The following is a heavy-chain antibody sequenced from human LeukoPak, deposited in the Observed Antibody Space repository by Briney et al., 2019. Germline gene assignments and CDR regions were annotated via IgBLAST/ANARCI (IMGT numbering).Heavy chain of an antibody. J-gene: IGHJ3*02. Sequence: GESLKISCKGSGYSFTSYWIGWMRQMPGKGLEWKGIIYPGDSDTRYSPSFQGQVTISADKSISTAYLQWSSLKASDTAMYYCARYGRGSGSYYNGGAFDIWGQGTMVTVSS. V-gene: IGHV5-51*01. CDR3: ARYGRGSGSYYNGGAFDI. D-gene: IGHD3-10*01. CDR2: IYPGDSDT. CDR1: GYSFTSYW.